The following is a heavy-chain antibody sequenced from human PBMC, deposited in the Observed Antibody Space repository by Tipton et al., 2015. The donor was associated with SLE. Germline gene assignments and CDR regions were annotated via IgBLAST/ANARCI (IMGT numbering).Heavy chain of an antibody. CDR2: ISPDGVPT. CDR1: GFTFSSRA. J-gene: IGHJ4*02. D-gene: IGHD3-10*01. CDR3: VKWLSINGWFADH. V-gene: IGHV3-23*01. Sequence: SLRLSCAASGFTFSSRAMSWVRQAPGKGLQWVSTISPDGVPTYYADFVQGRFSISRGNLRDTLFLQMNGLRAEDTAIYYCVKWLSINGWFADHWSQGALVTVSS.